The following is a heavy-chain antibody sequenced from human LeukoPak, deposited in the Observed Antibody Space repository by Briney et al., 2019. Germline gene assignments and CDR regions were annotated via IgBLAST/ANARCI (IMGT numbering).Heavy chain of an antibody. Sequence: GGSLRLSCAASGLTVSSNYMSWVRQAPGKGLEWVSVIYSGGGTYYADSVKGRFTISRDNSKNTLYLQMNSLRAEDTAVYYCAREGGHPTLGAFDIWGQGTMVTVSS. CDR3: AREGGHPTLGAFDI. CDR2: IYSGGGT. V-gene: IGHV3-53*01. D-gene: IGHD7-27*01. CDR1: GLTVSSNY. J-gene: IGHJ3*02.